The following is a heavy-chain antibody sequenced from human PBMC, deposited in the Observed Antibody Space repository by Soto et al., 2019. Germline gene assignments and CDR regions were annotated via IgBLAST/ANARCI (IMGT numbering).Heavy chain of an antibody. CDR1: GGSISSGGYS. Sequence: PSETLSLTCAVSGGSISSGGYSWNWIRQPPGKGLEWIGYIYHSGSTYYNPSLKSRVTISVDRSKNQFSLNLSSVTAADTAVYYCARIRGGAAAGIVDKWGQGTLVTVS. CDR2: IYHSGST. V-gene: IGHV4-30-2*01. CDR3: ARIRGGAAAGIVDK. J-gene: IGHJ1*01. D-gene: IGHD6-13*01.